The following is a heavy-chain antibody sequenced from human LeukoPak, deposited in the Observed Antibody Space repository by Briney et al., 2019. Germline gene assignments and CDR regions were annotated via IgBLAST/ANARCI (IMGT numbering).Heavy chain of an antibody. CDR1: GFIFRNYA. J-gene: IGHJ4*02. Sequence: PGGSLRLSCGASGFIFRNYAMSWVRQAPGEGLEWVSGISDNGGGTYYADSVKGQFTISRDNSKNMLYLQMNSLRAEDTAVYYCAKESGALGAPLYDYWGQGILVTGSS. V-gene: IGHV3-23*01. CDR2: ISDNGGGT. D-gene: IGHD4/OR15-4a*01. CDR3: AKESGALGAPLYDY.